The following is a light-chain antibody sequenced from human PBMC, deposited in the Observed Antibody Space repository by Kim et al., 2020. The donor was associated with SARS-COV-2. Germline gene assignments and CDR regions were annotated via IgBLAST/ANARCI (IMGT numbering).Light chain of an antibody. CDR1: SLRSYY. V-gene: IGLV3-19*01. CDR2: GKN. J-gene: IGLJ3*02. Sequence: ALGQTVRITCQGDSLRSYYASWYQHKPGQAPVLVIYGKNNRPSGIPDRFSGSSSGNIASLTITGAQAEDEADYYCNSRDSSGNHWVFGGGTQLTVL. CDR3: NSRDSSGNHWV.